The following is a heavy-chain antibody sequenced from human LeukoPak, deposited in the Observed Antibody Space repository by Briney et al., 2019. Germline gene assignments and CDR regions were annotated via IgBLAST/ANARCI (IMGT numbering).Heavy chain of an antibody. D-gene: IGHD3-16*01. V-gene: IGHV3-21*01. CDR1: GFTFSSYS. J-gene: IGHJ3*02. CDR3: ARVTPWQAFDI. CDR2: ISSSSSYI. Sequence: PGGSLRLSCAASGFTFSSYSMNWVRQAPGKGLEWVSSISSSSSYIYYADSVKGRFTISRDNAKNSLYLQTNSLRAEDTAVYYCARVTPWQAFDIWGQGTMVTVSS.